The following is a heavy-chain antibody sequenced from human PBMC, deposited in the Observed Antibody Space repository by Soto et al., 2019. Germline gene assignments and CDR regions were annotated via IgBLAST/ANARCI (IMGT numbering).Heavy chain of an antibody. CDR2: IYHSGST. CDR3: ARVGPMVRGVIPVWFDP. Sequence: LSLTCAVSGGSISSGGYSWSWIRQPPGKGLEWIGYIYHSGSTYYNPSLKSRVTISVDRSKNQFSLKLSSVTAADTAVYYCARVGPMVRGVIPVWFDPWGQGTLVTVSS. V-gene: IGHV4-30-2*01. J-gene: IGHJ5*02. D-gene: IGHD3-10*01. CDR1: GGSISSGGYS.